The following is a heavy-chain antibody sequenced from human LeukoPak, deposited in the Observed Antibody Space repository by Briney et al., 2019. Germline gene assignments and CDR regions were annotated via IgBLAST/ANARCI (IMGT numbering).Heavy chain of an antibody. Sequence: GGSLRLSWAASGXTFSSYAVSWVRQAPGKGLEWVSAISGSGGSTYYADSVKGRFTISRDNSKNTLYLQMNSLRAEDTAVYYCAKEELDCSSTSCYTLFFDYWGQGTLVTVSS. CDR3: AKEELDCSSTSCYTLFFDY. D-gene: IGHD2-2*02. CDR2: ISGSGGST. V-gene: IGHV3-23*01. CDR1: GXTFSSYA. J-gene: IGHJ4*02.